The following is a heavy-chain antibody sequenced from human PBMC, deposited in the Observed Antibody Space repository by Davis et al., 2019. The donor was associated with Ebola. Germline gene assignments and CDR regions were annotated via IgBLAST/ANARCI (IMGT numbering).Heavy chain of an antibody. CDR1: GYSFTSYG. CDR3: AREFRDGYNHYYFDY. Sequence: ASVKVSCKASGYSFTSYGITWVRQAPGQGLEWMGIINPSGGSTSYAQKFQGRVTMTRDTSTSTVYMELSSLRSEDTAVYYCAREFRDGYNHYYFDYWGQGTLVTVSS. CDR2: INPSGGST. J-gene: IGHJ4*02. D-gene: IGHD5-24*01. V-gene: IGHV1-46*01.